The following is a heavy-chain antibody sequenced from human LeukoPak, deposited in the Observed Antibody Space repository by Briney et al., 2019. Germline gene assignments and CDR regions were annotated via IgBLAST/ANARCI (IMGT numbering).Heavy chain of an antibody. CDR1: GFTFNTYA. CDR2: ISGSGSST. CDR3: AKGAPYCSSTSCYKYYYGMDV. D-gene: IGHD2-2*02. Sequence: AGGSLRLSCAASGFTFNTYAMSWVRQAPGKGLEWVSGISGSGSSTYYADSVKGRFTISRDNSKNTLYLQMNSLRAEDTAVYYCAKGAPYCSSTSCYKYYYGMDVWGQGTTVTVSS. J-gene: IGHJ6*02. V-gene: IGHV3-23*01.